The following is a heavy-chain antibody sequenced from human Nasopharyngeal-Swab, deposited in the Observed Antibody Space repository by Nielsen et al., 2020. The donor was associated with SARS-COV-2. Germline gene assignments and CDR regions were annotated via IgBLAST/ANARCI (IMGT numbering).Heavy chain of an antibody. Sequence: ASVKVSCKPSGYPFIDYYIHWVRQAPGQGLEWVGRIHPRTGDTNYAQTFQGRLTLTRDTSIGTAYMELTSLISGDTAVFFCARGGYEIDHNLFDVWGPGTLVTVSS. CDR2: IHPRTGDT. D-gene: IGHD3-9*01. V-gene: IGHV1-2*06. J-gene: IGHJ4*02. CDR3: ARGGYEIDHNLFDV. CDR1: GYPFIDYY.